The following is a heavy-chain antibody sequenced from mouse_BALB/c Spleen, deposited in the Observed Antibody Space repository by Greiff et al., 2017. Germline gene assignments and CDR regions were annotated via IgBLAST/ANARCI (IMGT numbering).Heavy chain of an antibody. CDR2: ISNGGGST. CDR1: GFTFSSYT. CDR3: ARNGLGLFYAMDY. J-gene: IGHJ4*01. Sequence: DVMLVESGGGLVQPGGSLKLSCAASGFTFSSYTMSWVRQTPEKRLEGVAYISNGGGSTYYPDTVKGRFTISRDNAKNTLYLQMSSLKSEDTAMYYCARNGLGLFYAMDYWGQGTSVTVSS. V-gene: IGHV5-12-2*01. D-gene: IGHD4-1*01.